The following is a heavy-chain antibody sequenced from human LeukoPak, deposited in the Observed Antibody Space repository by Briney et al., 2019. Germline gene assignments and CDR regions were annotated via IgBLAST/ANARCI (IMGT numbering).Heavy chain of an antibody. V-gene: IGHV3-11*01. D-gene: IGHD3-22*01. CDR3: ARDLVHYYDSSGYSDC. CDR1: GFTFSDYY. Sequence: GGSLRLSCAASGFTFSDYYMSWIRQAPGKGLEWVSYISSSGSTIYYADSVKGRFTISWDNAKNSLYLQMNSLRAEDTAVYYCARDLVHYYDSSGYSDCWGQGTLVTVSS. J-gene: IGHJ4*02. CDR2: ISSSGSTI.